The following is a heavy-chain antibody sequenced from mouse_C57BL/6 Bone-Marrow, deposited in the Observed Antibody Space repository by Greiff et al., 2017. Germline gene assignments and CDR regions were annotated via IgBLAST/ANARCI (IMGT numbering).Heavy chain of an antibody. CDR2: INPNYGTT. CDR1: GYSFTDYN. V-gene: IGHV1-39*01. J-gene: IGHJ1*03. CDR3: ARYGYCDSYWYFDV. D-gene: IGHD2-2*01. Sequence: VQLKQSGPELVKPGASVKISCKASGYSFTDYNMNWVKQSNGKSLEWIGVINPNYGTTSYNQKFKGKATFTVDQSSSTAYMQINSLTSEDSAVYYCARYGYCDSYWYFDVWGTGTTVTVSS.